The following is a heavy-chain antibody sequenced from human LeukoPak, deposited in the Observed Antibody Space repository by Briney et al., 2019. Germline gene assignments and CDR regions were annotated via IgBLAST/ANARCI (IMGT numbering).Heavy chain of an antibody. CDR2: ISAYNGNT. Sequence: ASVKVSCKASGYTFTSYGISWVRQAPGQGLEWMGWISAYNGNTNYAQKLQGRVTMTTDTSTSTAYMELRSLKSDDTAVYYCARSPFTQDYGPYFDYWGQGTLVTVSS. J-gene: IGHJ4*02. D-gene: IGHD4-17*01. CDR3: ARSPFTQDYGPYFDY. V-gene: IGHV1-18*01. CDR1: GYTFTSYG.